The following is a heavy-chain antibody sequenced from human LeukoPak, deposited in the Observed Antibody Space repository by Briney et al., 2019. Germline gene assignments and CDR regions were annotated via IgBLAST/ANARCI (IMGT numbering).Heavy chain of an antibody. CDR3: ARLSGSPWY. Sequence: SETLSLTCTVSGGSISSGGYYWSWIRQHPGKGLEWIGYSYYSGSTNYNPSLKSRVTISLDTSKNQFSLKLSSVTAADTAVYYCARLSGSPWYWGQGTLVTVSS. CDR1: GGSISSGGYY. D-gene: IGHD1-26*01. CDR2: SYYSGST. J-gene: IGHJ4*02. V-gene: IGHV4-31*02.